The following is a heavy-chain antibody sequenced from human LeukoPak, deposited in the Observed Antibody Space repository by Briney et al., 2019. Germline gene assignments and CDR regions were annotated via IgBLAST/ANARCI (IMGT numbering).Heavy chain of an antibody. J-gene: IGHJ4*02. V-gene: IGHV3-23*01. Sequence: GGSLRLSCVGSGFTFRSHAMSWVRQAPEKGLEFVSGIYENGGTTYYADSVKGRFSISRDNSKNTLYLQMNSLRADDTAVYYCASESPLYYGGNSEFWGQGTLVTVSS. CDR1: GFTFRSHA. CDR3: ASESPLYYGGNSEF. CDR2: IYENGGTT. D-gene: IGHD4-23*01.